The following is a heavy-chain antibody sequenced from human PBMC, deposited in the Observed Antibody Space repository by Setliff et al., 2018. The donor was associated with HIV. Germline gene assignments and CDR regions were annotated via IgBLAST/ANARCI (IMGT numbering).Heavy chain of an antibody. J-gene: IGHJ4*02. CDR3: AKAARDYYDSSGYYIGIPH. Sequence: GGSLRLSCAASGFTFSSYAMSWVRQAPGKGLDWVSAISGSAGSTYYADSVKGRFTISRDNSKSTLYLQMNSLRAEDTAVYYCAKAARDYYDSSGYYIGIPHWGQGTLVTVSS. CDR1: GFTFSSYA. CDR2: ISGSAGST. V-gene: IGHV3-23*01. D-gene: IGHD3-22*01.